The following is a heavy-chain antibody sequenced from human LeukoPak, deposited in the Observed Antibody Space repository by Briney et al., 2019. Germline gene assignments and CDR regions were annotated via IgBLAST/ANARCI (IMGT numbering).Heavy chain of an antibody. Sequence: PSETLSLTCTVSGGSISSSSYYWGWIRQPPGKGLEWIGSFYYSGSSYYNPSLKSRVTISVDTSKNQFSLKLSSVTAADTAVYYCARLSDYGDYGYNWGQGTLVTVYS. D-gene: IGHD4-17*01. CDR1: GGSISSSSYY. V-gene: IGHV4-39*01. J-gene: IGHJ4*02. CDR2: FYYSGSS. CDR3: ARLSDYGDYGYN.